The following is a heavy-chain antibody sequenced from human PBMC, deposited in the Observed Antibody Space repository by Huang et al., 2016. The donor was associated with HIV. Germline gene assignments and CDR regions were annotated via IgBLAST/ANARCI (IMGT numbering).Heavy chain of an antibody. D-gene: IGHD3-3*01. V-gene: IGHV4-39*01. J-gene: IGHJ4*02. Sequence: QLQLQESGPGLVKPSETLSLTCTVSGGSISSSSYYWGWIRQPQGKRLEWIGSIHYIGSTYYNPSLKSRVTISVDTSKNQFSLKLSSVTAADTAVYYCARHSDDFWSGYSYFDYWGQGTLVPVSS. CDR3: ARHSDDFWSGYSYFDY. CDR2: IHYIGST. CDR1: GGSISSSSYY.